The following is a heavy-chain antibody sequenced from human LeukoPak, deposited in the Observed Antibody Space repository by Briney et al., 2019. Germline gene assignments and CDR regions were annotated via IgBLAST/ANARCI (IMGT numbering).Heavy chain of an antibody. CDR1: GFSFSNYG. CDR3: AKGSLGSCSGVICYSLDY. J-gene: IGHJ4*02. CDR2: IWYDGNTK. D-gene: IGHD2-15*01. V-gene: IGHV3-33*06. Sequence: GGSLRLSCAASGFSFSNYGMHWVRQAPGKGLEWVAIIWYDGNTKYYADSVKGRFTISRDNSKNTLYLQMNSLRAEDTATYYCAKGSLGSCSGVICYSLDYWGQGSLVTVSS.